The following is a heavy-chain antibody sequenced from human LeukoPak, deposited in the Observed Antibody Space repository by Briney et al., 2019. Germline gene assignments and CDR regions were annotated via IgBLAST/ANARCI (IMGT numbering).Heavy chain of an antibody. J-gene: IGHJ6*03. D-gene: IGHD6-19*01. CDR3: ARLWDSTGLYFYYYMDV. CDR2: YHIGNT. CDR1: GVSIRGDTYY. V-gene: IGHV4-39*01. Sequence: PSETLSLTCTVSGVSIRGDTYYWGWIRRPPGKGLEWIGNYHIGNTYYNPSLKSRVTISEDTSKNQFSLRVNSVTAADTAVYYCARLWDSTGLYFYYYMDVWGEGTTVTVS.